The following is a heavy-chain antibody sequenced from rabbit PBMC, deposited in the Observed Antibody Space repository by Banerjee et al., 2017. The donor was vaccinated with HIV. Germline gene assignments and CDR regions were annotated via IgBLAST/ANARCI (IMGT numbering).Heavy chain of an antibody. CDR3: ARGYYAGYGSLAL. CDR2: INTSTGNT. J-gene: IGHJ4*01. V-gene: IGHV1S45*01. D-gene: IGHD7-1*01. CDR1: GFSFSNKYV. Sequence: QQQLEESGGGLVKPEGSLTLSCTASGFSFSNKYVMCWVRQAPGKGLEWIACINTSTGNTVYATWAKGRFTISKASWTTVTLQMTSLTAADTASYFCARGYYAGYGSLALWGPGTLVTVS.